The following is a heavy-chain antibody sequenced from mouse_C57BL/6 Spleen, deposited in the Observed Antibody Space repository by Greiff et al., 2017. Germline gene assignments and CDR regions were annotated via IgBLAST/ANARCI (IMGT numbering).Heavy chain of an antibody. Sequence: QVQLQQPGAELVRPGSSVKLSCKASGYTFTSYWMHWVKQRPIQGLEWIGNIDPSDSETHYNQKFKDKATLTVDKSSSTAYMQLSSLTSEDSAVYYCARETTRGSSGDYFDYWGQGTTLTVSS. CDR2: IDPSDSET. V-gene: IGHV1-52*01. CDR3: ARETTRGSSGDYFDY. J-gene: IGHJ2*01. D-gene: IGHD1-1*01. CDR1: GYTFTSYW.